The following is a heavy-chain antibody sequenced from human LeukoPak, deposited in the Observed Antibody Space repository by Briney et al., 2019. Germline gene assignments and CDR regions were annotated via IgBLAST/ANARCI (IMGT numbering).Heavy chain of an antibody. J-gene: IGHJ6*03. D-gene: IGHD2-15*01. V-gene: IGHV3-23*01. Sequence: GGSLRLSCAASRFIFDNYGMTWVRQAPGKGLEWVSGISDDGYSTYYADSVKGRFTISRDNSKNTLYLHMNSLRAEDTAVYYCAKVRPHCSGGSCLTTYYYYYYMDVWGKGTTVTVSS. CDR3: AKVRPHCSGGSCLTTYYYYYYMDV. CDR2: ISDDGYST. CDR1: RFIFDNYG.